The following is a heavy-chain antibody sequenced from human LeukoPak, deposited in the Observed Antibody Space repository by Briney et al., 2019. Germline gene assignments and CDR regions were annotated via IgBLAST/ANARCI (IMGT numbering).Heavy chain of an antibody. Sequence: SETLSLTCAVYGGSFSGYYWGWIRQPPGKGLEWIGEINHSGSTNYNPSLKSRVTISVDTSKNQFSLKLSSVTAADTAVYYCASVHRDGYGYWCQGTLVTVSS. V-gene: IGHV4-34*01. CDR2: INHSGST. D-gene: IGHD5-24*01. J-gene: IGHJ4*02. CDR1: GGSFSGYY. CDR3: ASVHRDGYGY.